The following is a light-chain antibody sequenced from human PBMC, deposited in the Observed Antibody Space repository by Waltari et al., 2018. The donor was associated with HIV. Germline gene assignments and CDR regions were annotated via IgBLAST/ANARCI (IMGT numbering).Light chain of an antibody. Sequence: QSVLTKPPSASGTPGQRFTIPCSGRSSNNGRHYVYWDQQLPRTAPKLFLYRNNQRPAGVPYLFSGSKSGISASLAISGLRSEDDADYYCAAWRNSVVLLFGGGTKRTVL. J-gene: IGLJ2*01. CDR2: RNN. CDR3: AAWRNSVVLL. V-gene: IGLV1-47*01. CDR1: SSNNGRHY.